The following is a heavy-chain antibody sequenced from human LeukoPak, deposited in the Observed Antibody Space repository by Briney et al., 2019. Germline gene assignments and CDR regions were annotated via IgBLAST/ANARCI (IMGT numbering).Heavy chain of an antibody. CDR3: AKGHYDSSGYYSELFDN. CDR2: FSGSGGST. Sequence: GGSLRLSCAASGFTFSSYAMSWVREAPGKGLEWVSAFSGSGGSTYYADSVKGRFTISRGNSKNTLYLQMNSPRAEDTAVYYCAKGHYDSSGYYSELFDNWGQGTLVTVSS. J-gene: IGHJ4*02. V-gene: IGHV3-23*01. CDR1: GFTFSSYA. D-gene: IGHD3-22*01.